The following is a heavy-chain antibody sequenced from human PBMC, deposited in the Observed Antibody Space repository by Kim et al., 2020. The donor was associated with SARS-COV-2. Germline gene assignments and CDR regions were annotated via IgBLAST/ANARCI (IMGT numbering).Heavy chain of an antibody. J-gene: IGHJ4*02. V-gene: IGHV1-69*13. Sequence: SVKVSCKASGGTFSSYAISWVRQAPGQGLEWMGGIIPIFGTANYAQKFQGRVTITADESTSTAYMELSSLRSEDTAVYYCQFYGDYDPTLLDYWGQGTLVTVSS. D-gene: IGHD4-17*01. CDR1: GGTFSSYA. CDR2: IIPIFGTA. CDR3: QFYGDYDPTLLDY.